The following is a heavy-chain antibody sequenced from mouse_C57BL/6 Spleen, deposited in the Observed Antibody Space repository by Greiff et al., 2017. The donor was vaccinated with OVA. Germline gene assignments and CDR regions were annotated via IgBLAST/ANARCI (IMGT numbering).Heavy chain of an antibody. CDR2: INPSSGYT. CDR1: GYTFTSYT. J-gene: IGHJ4*01. CDR3: AREDGSSYNYYAMDY. D-gene: IGHD1-1*01. V-gene: IGHV1-4*01. Sequence: QVHVKQSGAELARPGASVKMSCKASGYTFTSYTMHWVKQRPGQGLEWIGYINPSSGYTKYNQKFKDKATLTADKSSSTAYMQLSSLTSEDSAVYYCAREDGSSYNYYAMDYWGQGTSVTVSS.